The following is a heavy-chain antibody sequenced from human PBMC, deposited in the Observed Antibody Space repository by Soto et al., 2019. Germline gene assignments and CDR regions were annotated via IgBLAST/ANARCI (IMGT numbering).Heavy chain of an antibody. CDR1: GFTFSSYA. Sequence: QVQLVESGGGVVQPGRSLRLSCAASGFTFSSYAMHWVRQAPGKGLEWVAVISYDGSNKYYADSVKGRFTISRDNSKNPLYLQMNSLRAEDTAVYYCARGGALLVVVSDPWYFDLWCRGTLVTVSS. D-gene: IGHD3-22*01. CDR3: ARGGALLVVVSDPWYFDL. V-gene: IGHV3-30-3*01. J-gene: IGHJ2*01. CDR2: ISYDGSNK.